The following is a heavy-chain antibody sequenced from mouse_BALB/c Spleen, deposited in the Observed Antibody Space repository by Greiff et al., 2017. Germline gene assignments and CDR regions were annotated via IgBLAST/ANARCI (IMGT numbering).Heavy chain of an antibody. J-gene: IGHJ2*01. Sequence: EVKLMESGGGLVKPGGSLKLSCAASGFTFSSYAMSWVRQTPEKRLEWVASISSGGSTYYPDSVKGRFTISRDNARNILYLQMSSLRSEDTAMYYCARGGDDYDYWGQGTTLTVSS. CDR2: ISSGGST. V-gene: IGHV5-6-5*01. CDR3: ARGGDDYDY. D-gene: IGHD2-4*01. CDR1: GFTFSSYA.